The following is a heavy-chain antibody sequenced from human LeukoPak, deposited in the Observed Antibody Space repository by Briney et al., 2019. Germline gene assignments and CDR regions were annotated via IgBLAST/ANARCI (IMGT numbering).Heavy chain of an antibody. CDR3: ARPPTVVTSDAFDI. J-gene: IGHJ3*02. V-gene: IGHV3-21*05. D-gene: IGHD4-23*01. CDR2: ISSSSSYI. Sequence: GGSLRLSCAASGFTFSSYSMNWVRQAPGKGLEWVSYISSSSSYIYYADSVKGRFTISRDNAKNSLYLQMNSLRAEDTAVYYCARPPTVVTSDAFDIWGQGTMVTVSS. CDR1: GFTFSSYS.